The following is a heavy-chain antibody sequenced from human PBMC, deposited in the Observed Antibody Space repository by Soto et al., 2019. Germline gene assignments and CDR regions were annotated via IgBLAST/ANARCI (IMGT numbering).Heavy chain of an antibody. Sequence: PGGSLRLSCAASGFTFSDYYMSWIRQAPGKGLEWVSYISSSSSYTNYADSVKGRFTISRDNAKNSLYLQMNSLRAEDTAVYYCARVPSTHYDFWSGYYTSYYFDYWGQGTLVTAPQ. CDR3: ARVPSTHYDFWSGYYTSYYFDY. D-gene: IGHD3-3*01. V-gene: IGHV3-11*06. CDR1: GFTFSDYY. CDR2: ISSSSSYT. J-gene: IGHJ4*02.